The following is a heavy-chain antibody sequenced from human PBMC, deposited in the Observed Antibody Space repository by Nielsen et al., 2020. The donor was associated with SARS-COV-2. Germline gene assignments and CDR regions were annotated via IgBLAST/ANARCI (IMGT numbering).Heavy chain of an antibody. V-gene: IGHV4-59*01. CDR3: ATSHSSSFDY. J-gene: IGHJ4*02. CDR2: IFFSGST. Sequence: SETLSLTCTVSGGSISNYYWSWVRQPPGKGLEWIGYIFFSGSTNYDPSLKSRVTISVDTSKNQFSLKLSSVTAADTAVYYCATSHSSSFDYWGQGTLVTVSS. CDR1: GGSISNYY. D-gene: IGHD6-13*01.